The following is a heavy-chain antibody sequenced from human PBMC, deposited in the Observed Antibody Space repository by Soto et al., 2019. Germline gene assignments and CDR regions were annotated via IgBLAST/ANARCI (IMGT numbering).Heavy chain of an antibody. CDR1: GYTFTSYY. Sequence: ASVKVSCKASGYTFTSYYMHRVRQSPGQGLEWMGIINPSGGSTSYAQKFQGRVTMTRDTSTSTVYMELSSLRSEDTAVYYCARDPGSLVVAYTSGGDYYYYYGMDVWGQGTTVTVSS. J-gene: IGHJ6*02. D-gene: IGHD2-15*01. V-gene: IGHV1-46*01. CDR3: ARDPGSLVVAYTSGGDYYYYYGMDV. CDR2: INPSGGST.